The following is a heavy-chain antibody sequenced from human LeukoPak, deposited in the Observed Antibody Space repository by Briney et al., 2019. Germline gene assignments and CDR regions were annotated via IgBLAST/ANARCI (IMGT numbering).Heavy chain of an antibody. J-gene: IGHJ6*02. Sequence: GGSLRLSCAASGFTFSSYAMSWVRQAPGKGLEWVSTISGSGDSSTYYADSLKGRFTISRDNSKYILYVQLNSLRAEDTAVYYCAKDLTANPYYYYGMDVWGQGTTVTVSS. D-gene: IGHD5-18*01. CDR1: GFTFSSYA. V-gene: IGHV3-23*01. CDR3: AKDLTANPYYYYGMDV. CDR2: ISGSGDSST.